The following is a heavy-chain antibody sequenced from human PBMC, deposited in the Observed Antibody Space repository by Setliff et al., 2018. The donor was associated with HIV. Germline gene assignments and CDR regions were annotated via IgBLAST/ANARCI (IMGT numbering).Heavy chain of an antibody. CDR2: THYSGSS. J-gene: IGHJ2*01. CDR3: ARDVGLCGVDCWPYFYFDL. CDR1: GGFISNHY. D-gene: IGHD2-21*02. Sequence: SETLSLTCTLSGGFISNHYWNWIRQPPGKGLEWIGSTHYSGSSYYSPSLKSRVTISLDTSKNQFSLKLSSMTAADTSVYYCARDVGLCGVDCWPYFYFDLWGRGNLVTVSS. V-gene: IGHV4-59*11.